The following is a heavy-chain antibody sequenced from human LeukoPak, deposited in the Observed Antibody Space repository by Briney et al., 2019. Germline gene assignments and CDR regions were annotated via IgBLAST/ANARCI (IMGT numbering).Heavy chain of an antibody. D-gene: IGHD6-13*01. Sequence: PGGSLRLTCAASGFTFSSYAMSWVRQAPGKGLEWVSAISGSGGSTYYADSVKGRFTISRDNSKNTLYLQMNSLRAEDTAVYYCAKAHYSSSWYFLPLWGQGTLVTVSS. V-gene: IGHV3-23*01. CDR1: GFTFSSYA. CDR3: AKAHYSSSWYFLPL. J-gene: IGHJ4*02. CDR2: ISGSGGST.